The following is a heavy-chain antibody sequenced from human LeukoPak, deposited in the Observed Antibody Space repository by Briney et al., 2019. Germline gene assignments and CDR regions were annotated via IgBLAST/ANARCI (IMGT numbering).Heavy chain of an antibody. D-gene: IGHD3-10*01. J-gene: IGHJ4*02. V-gene: IGHV3-11*05. CDR3: ARVRSSGSALDY. CDR2: ISKSGTST. CDR1: GFTFSDYY. Sequence: GGSLRLTCAASGFTFSDYYMSWIRQAPGKGLEWVSYISKSGTSTKYADSVKGRFSISRDNAKQSLYLQLSSLTAEDTAVYYCARVRSSGSALDYWGQGTLVTVSS.